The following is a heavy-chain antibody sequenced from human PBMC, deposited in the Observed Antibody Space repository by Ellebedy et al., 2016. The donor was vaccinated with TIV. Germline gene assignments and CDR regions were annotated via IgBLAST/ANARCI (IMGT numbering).Heavy chain of an antibody. Sequence: GGSLRLSCVASGFTFSSHSMNWVRQAPGKGLEWVAVISYDGSNKYYADSVKGRFTISRDNAKNSLYLQMNSLRAEDTAVYYCARWVYGSGSHHFDYWGQGTLVTVSS. V-gene: IGHV3-30*03. J-gene: IGHJ4*02. CDR3: ARWVYGSGSHHFDY. CDR1: GFTFSSHS. D-gene: IGHD3-10*01. CDR2: ISYDGSNK.